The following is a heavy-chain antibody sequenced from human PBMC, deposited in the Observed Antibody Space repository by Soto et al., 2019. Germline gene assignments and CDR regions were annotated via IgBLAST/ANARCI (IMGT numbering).Heavy chain of an antibody. J-gene: IGHJ4*02. Sequence: EVQLVESGGDLVQPGGSLRLSCSASGFTFSNYWIHWVRHAPGKGLVYVSRLNGDGTSTNYADSVKGRFTISRDNAKNTVYLEMHSLRVEDRAVYYCARATVTRTLDYWGQGTQVTVSS. V-gene: IGHV3-74*01. D-gene: IGHD4-17*01. CDR3: ARATVTRTLDY. CDR1: GFTFSNYW. CDR2: LNGDGTST.